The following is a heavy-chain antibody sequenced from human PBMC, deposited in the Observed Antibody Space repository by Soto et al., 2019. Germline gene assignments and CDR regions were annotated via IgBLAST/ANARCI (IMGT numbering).Heavy chain of an antibody. CDR1: GGFISSSSYY. CDR3: ARQVVDVTRAGSGSFDY. CDR2: FYYSGST. D-gene: IGHD3-10*01. Sequence: SETLSVTCTVSGGFISSSSYYWGWIRQAPGKGLEWIGSFYYSGSTYYNPSLKSRVTISVDTSDNQFSLKLSSVTAADTAVYYCARQVVDVTRAGSGSFDYWCQGTLVTVSS. J-gene: IGHJ4*02. V-gene: IGHV4-39*01.